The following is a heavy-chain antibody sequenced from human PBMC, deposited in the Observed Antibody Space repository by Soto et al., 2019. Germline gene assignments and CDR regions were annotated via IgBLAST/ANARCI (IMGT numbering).Heavy chain of an antibody. Sequence: PVVSLSLSCAVSGFTFSSSAMNWVRQAPGKGLEWVSAISDGGRFTYYIDSVKGRFTVSRDDSKNTLYLQMNSLRAEDTAIYYCAKSGPTNFFDFWGHGTLVTVSS. CDR2: ISDGGRFT. CDR1: GFTFSSSA. D-gene: IGHD1-26*01. CDR3: AKSGPTNFFDF. V-gene: IGHV3-23*01. J-gene: IGHJ4*01.